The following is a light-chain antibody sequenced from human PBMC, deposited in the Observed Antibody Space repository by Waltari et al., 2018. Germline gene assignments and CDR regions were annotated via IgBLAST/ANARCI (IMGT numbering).Light chain of an antibody. CDR1: NSNIGNNY. CDR2: RDD. J-gene: IGLJ3*02. Sequence: QSVLTQPPSASGTPGQRVTISCSGSNSNIGNNYVSWYQQLPGTAPKLLIYRDDQRPSWVPDRFSGSKSGTSASLAISGLRSEDEADYYCAAWDGSLSGVFGAGTKLTVL. V-gene: IGLV1-47*01. CDR3: AAWDGSLSGV.